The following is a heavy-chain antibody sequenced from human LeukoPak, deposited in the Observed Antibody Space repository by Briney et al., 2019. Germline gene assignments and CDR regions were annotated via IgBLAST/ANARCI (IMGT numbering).Heavy chain of an antibody. J-gene: IGHJ4*02. V-gene: IGHV3-15*01. D-gene: IGHD3-10*01. Sequence: GGSLRLSCAASGFTFSNAWRSWVRQAPGKGLEWIGRIKSKTDGGTTDYAAPVKGRFTISRDDSKNTLYLQMNSLKTEDTAVYYCTTDKLYGSGRDNWGQGILVTVSS. CDR2: IKSKTDGGTT. CDR3: TTDKLYGSGRDN. CDR1: GFTFSNAW.